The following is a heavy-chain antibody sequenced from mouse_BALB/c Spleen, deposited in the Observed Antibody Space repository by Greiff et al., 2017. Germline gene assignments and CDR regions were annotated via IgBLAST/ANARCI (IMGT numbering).Heavy chain of an antibody. CDR3: ARAGYYGSSPAWFAY. Sequence: EVQLQESGAELVKPGASVKLSCTASGFNIKDTYMHWVKQRPEQGLEWIGRIDPANGNTKYDPKFQGKATITADTSSNTAYLQLSSLTSEDTAVYYCARAGYYGSSPAWFAYWGQGTLVTVSA. CDR2: IDPANGNT. D-gene: IGHD1-1*01. V-gene: IGHV14-3*02. J-gene: IGHJ3*01. CDR1: GFNIKDTY.